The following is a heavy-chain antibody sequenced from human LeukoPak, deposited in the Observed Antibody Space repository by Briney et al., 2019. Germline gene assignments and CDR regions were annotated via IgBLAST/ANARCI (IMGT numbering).Heavy chain of an antibody. Sequence: GGSLRLSCAASGFTFSSYAMSWVRQAPGKGLEWVSAISGSGGSTYYADSVKGRFTISRDNSKNTLYLQMNSLRAGDTAVYYCAKDLYGDYVANYAFDIWGQGTMVTVSS. CDR3: AKDLYGDYVANYAFDI. J-gene: IGHJ3*02. V-gene: IGHV3-23*01. D-gene: IGHD4-17*01. CDR1: GFTFSSYA. CDR2: ISGSGGST.